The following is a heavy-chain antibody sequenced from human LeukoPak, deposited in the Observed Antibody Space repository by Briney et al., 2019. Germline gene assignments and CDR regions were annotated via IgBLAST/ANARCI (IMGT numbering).Heavy chain of an antibody. CDR2: ISGSGGST. V-gene: IGHV3-23*01. J-gene: IGHJ3*02. Sequence: GGSLRLSCAAPGFTFSSYAMSWVRQAPGKGLEWVSAISGSGGSTYYADSVKGRFTISRDNSKNTLYLQMNSLRAEDTAVYCCAKDLEGGIWFYGAFDIWGQGTMVTVSS. CDR3: AKDLEGGIWFYGAFDI. CDR1: GFTFSSYA. D-gene: IGHD3-10*01.